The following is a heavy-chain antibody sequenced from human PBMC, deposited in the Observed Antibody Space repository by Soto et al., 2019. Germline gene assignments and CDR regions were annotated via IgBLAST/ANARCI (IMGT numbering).Heavy chain of an antibody. CDR2: IWYDGSNK. CDR3: ARDYYDSSGYYYYYGMDV. V-gene: IGHV3-33*01. D-gene: IGHD3-22*01. Sequence: PGGSLRLSCAASGFTFSSYGVHWVRQSPGKGLEWVAVIWYDGSNKYYADSVKGRFTISRDNSKNTLYLQMNSLRAEDTAVYYCARDYYDSSGYYYYYGMDVWGQRTTVTVSS. CDR1: GFTFSSYG. J-gene: IGHJ6*02.